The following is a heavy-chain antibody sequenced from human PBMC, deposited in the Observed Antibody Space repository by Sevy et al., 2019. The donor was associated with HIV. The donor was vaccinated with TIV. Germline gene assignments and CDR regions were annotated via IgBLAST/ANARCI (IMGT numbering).Heavy chain of an antibody. CDR1: VFTFAKYS. D-gene: IGHD2-8*01. CDR2: FSFGCGRI. V-gene: IGHV3-23*01. Sequence: GGSLRLSCAASVFTFAKYSMSWVRLAPAKGLEWVSTFSFGCGRINYADSVKGRFTISRDDSKNTLFLQMNSLRAEDTATYFCAREGCTQPHDYWGQGTLVTVSS. CDR3: AREGCTQPHDY. J-gene: IGHJ4*02.